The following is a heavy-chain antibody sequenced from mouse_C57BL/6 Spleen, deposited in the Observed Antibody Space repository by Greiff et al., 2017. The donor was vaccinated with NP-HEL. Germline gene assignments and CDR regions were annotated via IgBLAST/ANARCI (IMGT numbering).Heavy chain of an antibody. CDR2: IYPGDGDT. CDR1: GYAFSSSW. J-gene: IGHJ2*01. CDR3: EKNYGSSYVGY. D-gene: IGHD1-1*01. V-gene: IGHV1-82*01. Sequence: VQLQESGPELVKPGASVKISCKASGYAFSSSWMNWVKQRPGQGLEWIGRIYPGDGDTSYNGKFKGKATLTADKSSSTAYMQLSSLTSEDSAVYFSEKNYGSSYVGYWGQGTTLTVSS.